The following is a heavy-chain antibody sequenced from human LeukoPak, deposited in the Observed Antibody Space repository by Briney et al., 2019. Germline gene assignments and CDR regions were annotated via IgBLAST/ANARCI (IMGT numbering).Heavy chain of an antibody. D-gene: IGHD3-3*01. CDR3: AKPMEYSPDDAFDI. J-gene: IGHJ3*02. Sequence: PGGSLRLSCAASGFTFSSYGMHWVRQAPGKGLEWVAVISYDGSNKYYADSVKGRFTISRDNSKNTLYLQMNSLRAEDTAVYYCAKPMEYSPDDAFDIWGQGTTVTVSS. CDR1: GFTFSSYG. V-gene: IGHV3-30*18. CDR2: ISYDGSNK.